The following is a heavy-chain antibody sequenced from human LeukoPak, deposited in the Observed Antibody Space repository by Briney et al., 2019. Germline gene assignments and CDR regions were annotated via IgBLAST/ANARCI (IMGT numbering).Heavy chain of an antibody. CDR3: ARLRAAAGRKTNWFDP. CDR2: MNPNSGNT. Sequence: ASVKVSCKASGYTFTSYDINWVRQATGQGLEWMGWMNPNSGNTGYAQKFQGRVTMTRNTSISTAYMELSSLRSEDTAVHYCARLRAAAGRKTNWFDPWGQGTLVTVSS. CDR1: GYTFTSYD. J-gene: IGHJ5*02. D-gene: IGHD6-13*01. V-gene: IGHV1-8*01.